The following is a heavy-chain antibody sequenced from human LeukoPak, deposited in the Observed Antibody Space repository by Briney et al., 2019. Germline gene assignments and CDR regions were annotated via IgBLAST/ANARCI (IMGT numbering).Heavy chain of an antibody. V-gene: IGHV4-59*12. CDR3: ARVRCSGGSCPYYYYYYYMDV. D-gene: IGHD2-15*01. CDR1: GGSISSYY. CDR2: IYYSGST. J-gene: IGHJ6*03. Sequence: SETLSLTCTVSGGSISSYYWSWIRQPPGKGLEWIGYIYYSGSTNCNPSLKSRVTISIDTSKNQFSLKLRFVTAADTAVYYCARVRCSGGSCPYYYYYYYMDVWGKGTTVTVSS.